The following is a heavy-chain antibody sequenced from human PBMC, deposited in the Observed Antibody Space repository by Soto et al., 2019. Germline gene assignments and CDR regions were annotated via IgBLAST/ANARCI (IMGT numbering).Heavy chain of an antibody. CDR3: ARLSFEDTAMAPFDY. J-gene: IGHJ4*02. Sequence: SETLSLTCTVSGGSISSYYWSWIRQPPGKGLEWIGYIYYSGSTNYNPSLKSRVTISVDTSKNQFSLKLSSVTAADTAVYYCARLSFEDTAMAPFDYWGQGTLVTVSS. CDR1: GGSISSYY. V-gene: IGHV4-59*08. CDR2: IYYSGST. D-gene: IGHD5-18*01.